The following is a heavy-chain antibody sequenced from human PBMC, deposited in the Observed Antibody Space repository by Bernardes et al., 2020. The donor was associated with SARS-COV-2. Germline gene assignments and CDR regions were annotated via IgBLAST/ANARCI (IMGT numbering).Heavy chain of an antibody. CDR1: GGSISSYY. CDR3: ARADNYNWNDETLGY. D-gene: IGHD1-1*01. V-gene: IGHV4-4*07. J-gene: IGHJ4*02. CDR2: IYTSGST. Sequence: SETLSLTRTVSGGSISSYYWSWIRQPAGKGLEWIGRIYTSGSTNYNPSLKSRVTMSVDTSKNQFSLKLSSVTAADTAVYYCARADNYNWNDETLGYWGQGTLVTVSS.